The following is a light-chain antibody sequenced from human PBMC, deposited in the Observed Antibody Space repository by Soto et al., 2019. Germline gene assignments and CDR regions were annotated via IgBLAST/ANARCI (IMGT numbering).Light chain of an antibody. CDR3: QQSYSSPPT. CDR2: AAS. J-gene: IGKJ1*01. V-gene: IGKV1-39*01. Sequence: DIQMIQSPSSLSASVGDRVTITCRASQDIRRDLGWYQQKPGKAPKRLIYAASSLQSGVPSRFSGSRSGPDFTLTISSLQPEDFATYYCQQSYSSPPTFGQGTKVDIK. CDR1: QDIRRD.